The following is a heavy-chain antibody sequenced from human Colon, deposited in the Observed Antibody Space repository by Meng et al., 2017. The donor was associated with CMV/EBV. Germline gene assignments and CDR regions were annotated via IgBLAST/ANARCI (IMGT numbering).Heavy chain of an antibody. Sequence: SETLSLTCTVSGGSISNINYYWGWIRQPPGKGLEWIGYIYYSGGTYYNPSLKSRVTISVDTSKNQFSLKLNSVTAADTAVYYCASPYYGSGSYIDFWGQGTLVTVSS. CDR1: GGSISNINYY. CDR2: IYYSGGT. V-gene: IGHV4-39*01. J-gene: IGHJ4*02. D-gene: IGHD3-10*01. CDR3: ASPYYGSGSYIDF.